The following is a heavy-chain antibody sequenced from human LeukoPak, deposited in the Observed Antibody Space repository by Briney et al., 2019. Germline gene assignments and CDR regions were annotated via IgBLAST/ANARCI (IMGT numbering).Heavy chain of an antibody. CDR1: GFTFSSYS. CDR2: ISSSSSYI. Sequence: GGSLRLSCAASGFTFSSYSMNWVRQAPGKGLEWVSSISSSSSYIYYADSVKGRFTISRDNSKNTLYLQMGSLRAEDMAVYYCAGGSGSYYDYWGQGTLVTVSS. V-gene: IGHV3-21*01. CDR3: AGGSGSYYDY. D-gene: IGHD1-26*01. J-gene: IGHJ4*02.